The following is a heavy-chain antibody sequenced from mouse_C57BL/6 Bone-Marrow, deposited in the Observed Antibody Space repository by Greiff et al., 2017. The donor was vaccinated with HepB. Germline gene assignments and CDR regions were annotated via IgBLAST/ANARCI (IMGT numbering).Heavy chain of an antibody. D-gene: IGHD2-5*01. CDR2: IYPGDGDT. J-gene: IGHJ3*01. CDR3: ARGGAYSVTTGSY. Sequence: VKLQQSGPELVKPGASVKISCKASGYAFSSSWMNWVKQRPGKGLEWIGRIYPGDGDTNYNGKFKGKATLTADKSSSTAYMQLSSLTSEDSAVYFCARGGAYSVTTGSYWGQGTLVTVSA. V-gene: IGHV1-82*01. CDR1: GYAFSSSW.